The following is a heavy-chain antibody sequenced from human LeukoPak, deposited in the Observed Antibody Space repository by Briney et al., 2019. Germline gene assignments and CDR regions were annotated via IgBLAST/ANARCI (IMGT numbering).Heavy chain of an antibody. D-gene: IGHD3-3*01. J-gene: IGHJ5*02. CDR2: IYSGGST. CDR3: AIQYYDFWSGYLGWFDP. Sequence: GGSLRLSCAASGFTFSDYYMSWIRQAPGKGLEWVSVIYSGGSTYYADSVKGRFTISRDNSKNTLYLQMNSLRAEDTAVYYCAIQYYDFWSGYLGWFDPWGQGTLVTVSS. V-gene: IGHV3-66*04. CDR1: GFTFSDYY.